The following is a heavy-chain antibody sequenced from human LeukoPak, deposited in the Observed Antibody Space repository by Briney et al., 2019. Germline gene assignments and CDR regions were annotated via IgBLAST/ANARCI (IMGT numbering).Heavy chain of an antibody. CDR2: IKWDGGST. V-gene: IGHV3-20*04. J-gene: IGHJ4*02. CDR3: ARGAGSSWYFYFDY. CDR1: GFTFDDHG. Sequence: PGGSLRLSCAASGFTFDDHGMSWVRQAPGKGLEWVSGIKWDGGSTGYVDSVKGRFTISRDNAKKSLHLQMSSLRVEDTAVYYCARGAGSSWYFYFDYWGQGTLVTVSS. D-gene: IGHD6-13*01.